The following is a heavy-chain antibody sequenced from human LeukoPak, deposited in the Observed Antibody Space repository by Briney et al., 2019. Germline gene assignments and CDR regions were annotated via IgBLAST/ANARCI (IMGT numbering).Heavy chain of an antibody. J-gene: IGHJ4*02. CDR1: GFTFTTYW. CDR3: ATLSQTLPLDY. Sequence: GGSLRLSCAASGFTFTTYWIHWVRQAPGKGLVWVSVISTDGSDIRYTDSVKGRFTMSRDNAKNTVYLQMNSLRVEDTAVYYCATLSQTLPLDYWGQGVQVTVSS. V-gene: IGHV3-74*01. CDR2: ISTDGSDI. D-gene: IGHD3-16*01.